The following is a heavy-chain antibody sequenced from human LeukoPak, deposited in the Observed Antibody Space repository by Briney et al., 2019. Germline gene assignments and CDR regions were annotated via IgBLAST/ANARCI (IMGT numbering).Heavy chain of an antibody. J-gene: IGHJ3*02. CDR1: GGTISSYY. CDR3: ARDDWIPGSCPSRSNCLDAFDI. D-gene: IGHD2-2*03. V-gene: IGHV4-59*01. CDR2: VYYSGST. Sequence: PSETLSLTCTVSGGTISSYYWNWFRQPPGKGLEWIGHVYYSGSTNYNPSLKSRVTISVDTSKNQFSLRLTSMTPADTAVYYCARDDWIPGSCPSRSNCLDAFDIWGQGTMVIVSS.